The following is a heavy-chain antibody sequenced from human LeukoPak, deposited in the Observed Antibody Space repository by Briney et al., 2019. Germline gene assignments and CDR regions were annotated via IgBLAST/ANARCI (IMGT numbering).Heavy chain of an antibody. Sequence: GGSLRLSCAASGFTFSSYWMTWVRQAPGKGLEWVANIKHDGSEKYYLDSVKGRFTISRDNAKNSLYLQLNSLRAEDTALYHCARTSKNSYGCSDYWGQGTLVTVSS. V-gene: IGHV3-7*03. CDR1: GFTFSSYW. CDR3: ARTSKNSYGCSDY. CDR2: IKHDGSEK. J-gene: IGHJ4*02. D-gene: IGHD5-18*01.